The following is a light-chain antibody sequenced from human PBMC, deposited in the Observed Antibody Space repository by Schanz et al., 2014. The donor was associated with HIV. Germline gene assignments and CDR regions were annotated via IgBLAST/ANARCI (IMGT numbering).Light chain of an antibody. CDR1: QTIDNW. Sequence: DIQMTPSPSTLSASIGDRVTITCRASQTIDNWLAWYQQKPGKAPKVLIYKTSSLQSGVPSRFSGSGSGTEFTLTISSLQPDDFATYYCQHYNSYSSTFGPGTKVDIK. J-gene: IGKJ3*01. V-gene: IGKV1-5*03. CDR3: QHYNSYSST. CDR2: KTS.